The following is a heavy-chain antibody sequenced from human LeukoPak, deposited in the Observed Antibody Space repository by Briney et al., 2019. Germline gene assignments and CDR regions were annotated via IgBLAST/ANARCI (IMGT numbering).Heavy chain of an antibody. CDR2: LYNSDST. CDR1: GFTVSNNY. Sequence: PGRSLRLSCAASGFTVSNNYISWVRQAPGKGLEWVSVLYNSDSTYYADSVKGRFTISRDNSKNTLYLQMNSLRAEDTAIYYCARDPGIDAFDVWGQGTMVTVSS. V-gene: IGHV3-53*01. D-gene: IGHD1-26*01. CDR3: ARDPGIDAFDV. J-gene: IGHJ3*01.